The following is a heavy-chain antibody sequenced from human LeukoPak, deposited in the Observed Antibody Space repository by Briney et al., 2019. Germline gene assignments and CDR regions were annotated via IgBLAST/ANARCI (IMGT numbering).Heavy chain of an antibody. CDR3: ARDLNVLDY. D-gene: IGHD6-6*01. V-gene: IGHV3-30-3*01. CDR1: GFTFSSYA. Sequence: GGSLRLSCAASGFTFSSYAMHWVRQAPGKGLEWVAVISYDGSNKYYVDSVKGRFTISRDNSKNTLYLQMNSLRAEDTAMYYCARDLNVLDYWGQGTLVTVSS. CDR2: ISYDGSNK. J-gene: IGHJ4*02.